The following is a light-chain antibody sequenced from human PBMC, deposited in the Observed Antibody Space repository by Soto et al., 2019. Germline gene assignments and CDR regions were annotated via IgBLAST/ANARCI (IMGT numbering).Light chain of an antibody. CDR3: QQYDGSPLT. V-gene: IGKV3-20*01. Sequence: EIVLTQSPCTLSLSAGERATLSCRASQSLSINSLAWYQQTPGQSPRLLVYGASTRDTGIPDRFRGSGSGTDSAITISSLEPEDFAKYYCQQYDGSPLTFGPGTKVDI. CDR2: GAS. J-gene: IGKJ3*01. CDR1: QSLSINS.